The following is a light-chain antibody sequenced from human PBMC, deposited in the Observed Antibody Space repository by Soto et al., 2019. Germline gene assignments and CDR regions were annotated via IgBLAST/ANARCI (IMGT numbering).Light chain of an antibody. J-gene: IGLJ1*01. V-gene: IGLV1-40*01. CDR2: GNH. CDR1: CANIGASYD. CDR3: QSYDSRLSVYV. Sequence: QSVLTQPPSLSGAPGQRVTISCKGCANIGASYDVHWYQQLPGTAPKRLMYGNHNRPSGFLGRFSGSKSGTSASLASTGLQSEDEGDYYCQSYDSRLSVYVFGTGSKLTAL.